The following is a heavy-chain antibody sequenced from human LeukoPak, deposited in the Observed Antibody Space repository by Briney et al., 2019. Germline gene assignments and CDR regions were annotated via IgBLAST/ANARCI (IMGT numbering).Heavy chain of an antibody. CDR2: IYYSGST. Sequence: GSLRLSCAASGFTFKSHHMSWVRQAPGKGLEWIGYIYYSGSTNYNPSLKSRVTISVDTSKNQFSLKLSSVTAADTAVYYCARVDGDYRSNWSDPWGQGTLVTVSS. V-gene: IGHV4-59*11. CDR3: ARVDGDYRSNWSDP. CDR1: GFTFKSHH. J-gene: IGHJ5*02. D-gene: IGHD4-17*01.